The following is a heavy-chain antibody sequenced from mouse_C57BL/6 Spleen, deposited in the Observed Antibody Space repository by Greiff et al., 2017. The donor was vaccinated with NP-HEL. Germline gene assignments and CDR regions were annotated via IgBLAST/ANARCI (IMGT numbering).Heavy chain of an antibody. J-gene: IGHJ4*01. CDR1: GYSFTSYY. CDR3: ARRSNWDFYYAMDY. CDR2: IYPGSGNT. D-gene: IGHD4-1*01. Sequence: QVHVKQSGPELVKPGASVKISCKASGYSFTSYYIHWVKQRPGQGLEWIGWIYPGSGNTKYNEKFKGKATLTADTSSSTAYMQLSSLTSEDSAVYYCARRSNWDFYYAMDYWGQGTSVTVSS. V-gene: IGHV1-66*01.